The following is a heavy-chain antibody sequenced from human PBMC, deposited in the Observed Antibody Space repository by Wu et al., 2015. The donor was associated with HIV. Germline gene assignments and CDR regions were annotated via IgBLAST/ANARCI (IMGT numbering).Heavy chain of an antibody. CDR1: GGTFSSYA. CDR3: ARDLKDYGDYDADGEYYYYYYGMDV. Sequence: QVQLVQSGAEVKKPGSSVKVSCKASGGTFSSYAISWVRQAPGQGLEWMGGIIPIFGTANYAQKFQGRVTITTDESTSTAYMELSSLRSEDTAVYYCARDLKDYGDYDADGEYYYYYYGMDVWGQGTTVTVSS. J-gene: IGHJ6*02. V-gene: IGHV1-69*01. D-gene: IGHD4-17*01. CDR2: IIPIFGTA.